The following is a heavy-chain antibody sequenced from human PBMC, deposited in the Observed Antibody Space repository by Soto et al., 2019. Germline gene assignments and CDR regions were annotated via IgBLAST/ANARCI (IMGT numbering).Heavy chain of an antibody. CDR1: GGSISSSSYY. V-gene: IGHV4-61*01. CDR2: IYYSGST. CDR3: ARARAYGVTPWFDP. J-gene: IGHJ5*02. D-gene: IGHD3-10*01. Sequence: PSETLSLTCTVSGGSISSSSYYWSWVRQPPGKGLEWIGYIYYSGSTNYNPSLKSRVTISVDTSKNQFSLKLSSVTAADTAVYYCARARAYGVTPWFDPWGQGTLVTVSS.